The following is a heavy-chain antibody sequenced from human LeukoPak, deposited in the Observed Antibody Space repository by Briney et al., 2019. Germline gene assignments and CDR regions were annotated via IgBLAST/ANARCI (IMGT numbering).Heavy chain of an antibody. D-gene: IGHD3-22*01. J-gene: IGHJ3*02. CDR1: GYTFTGYY. CDR2: IHPNSGGT. V-gene: IGHV1-2*02. Sequence: APVKVSCKASGYTFTGYYMHWVRQAPGQGLEWMGWIHPNSGGTNYAQKFQGRVTMTRDTPISTAYMELSRLRSDDTAVYYCARVLGRDYYDSSGYYWDAFDIWGQGTMVTVSS. CDR3: ARVLGRDYYDSSGYYWDAFDI.